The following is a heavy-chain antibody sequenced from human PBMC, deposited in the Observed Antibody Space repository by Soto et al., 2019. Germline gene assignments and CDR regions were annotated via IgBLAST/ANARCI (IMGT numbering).Heavy chain of an antibody. CDR2: IIPIFGTA. CDR1: GGTFSSYA. CDR3: ARVGYCSGGCCLRYYRYFQH. Sequence: QVQLVQSGAEVKKPGSSMKVSCKASGGTFSSYAISWVRQAPGQGLEWMGGIIPIFGTANYAQKFQGRVTITADESTSTAYMELSSLRSEDTAVYYCARVGYCSGGCCLRYYRYFQHWGQGTLVTVSS. J-gene: IGHJ1*01. D-gene: IGHD2-15*01. V-gene: IGHV1-69*01.